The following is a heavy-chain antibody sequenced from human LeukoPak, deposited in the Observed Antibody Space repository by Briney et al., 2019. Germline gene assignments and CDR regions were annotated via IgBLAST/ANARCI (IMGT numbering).Heavy chain of an antibody. CDR3: ARHSSGWYNHFDY. D-gene: IGHD6-19*01. V-gene: IGHV4-59*08. CDR2: IHSSGST. CDR1: GVSISGYY. Sequence: SETLSLTCTVSGVSISGYYWTWIRQPPGKGLEWIGYIHSSGSTNYTPSLKSRVTMSIDTSKNQFSLKLSSVTAADTAVYYCARHSSGWYNHFDYWGQGTLLTVSS. J-gene: IGHJ4*02.